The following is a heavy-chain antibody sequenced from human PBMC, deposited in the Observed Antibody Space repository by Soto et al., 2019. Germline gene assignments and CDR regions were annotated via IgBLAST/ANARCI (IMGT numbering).Heavy chain of an antibody. CDR1: GGSISSGGYY. V-gene: IGHV4-31*03. J-gene: IGHJ4*02. CDR3: AAQSGDIVVVPAATPIDY. D-gene: IGHD2-2*01. CDR2: IYYSGST. Sequence: QVQLQESGPGLVKPSQTLSLTCTVSGGSISSGGYYWSWIRQHPGKGLEWIGYIYYSGSTYYNQSLKSRVTISVDTSKNQFSLKLSSVTAADTAVYYCAAQSGDIVVVPAATPIDYWGQGTLVTVSS.